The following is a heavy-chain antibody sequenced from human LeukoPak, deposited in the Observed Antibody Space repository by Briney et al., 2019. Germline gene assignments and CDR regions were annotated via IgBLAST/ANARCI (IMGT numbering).Heavy chain of an antibody. D-gene: IGHD1/OR15-1a*01. V-gene: IGHV4-30-2*01. J-gene: IGHJ4*02. CDR1: GGSISSGGYS. CDR3: ARAGLTIFDY. Sequence: NASETLSLTCAVSGGSISSGGYSWSWIRQPPGKGLEWIGYIYHSGSTYYNPSLKSRVTISVDRSKNQFSLKLSSVTAADTAVYYCARAGLTIFDYWGQGTLVTVSS. CDR2: IYHSGST.